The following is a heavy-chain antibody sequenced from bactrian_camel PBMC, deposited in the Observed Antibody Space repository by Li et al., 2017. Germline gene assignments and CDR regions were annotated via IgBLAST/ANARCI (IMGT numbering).Heavy chain of an antibody. D-gene: IGHD5*01. CDR3: VRRGMGWVHLADFGY. V-gene: IGHV3S53*01. CDR2: IDSYDST. CDR1: NYSGSLAY. J-gene: IGHJ6*01. Sequence: HVQLVESGGGSVQAGGSLRLSCAASNYSGSLAYMAWFRQGPGKEREGVAVIDSYDSTSYADSVKGRFTISRDNAKNTVYLQMNSLKPEDTAVYYCVRRGMGWVHLADFGYWGQGTQVTVS.